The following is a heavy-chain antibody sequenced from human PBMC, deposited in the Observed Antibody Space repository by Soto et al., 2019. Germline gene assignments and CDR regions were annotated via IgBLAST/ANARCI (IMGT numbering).Heavy chain of an antibody. CDR2: IYYSGST. V-gene: IGHV4-59*01. J-gene: IGHJ4*02. CDR3: ARDLGYCSGGSCYMDY. CDR1: GGSISNYY. Sequence: SETLSLTCTVSGGSISNYYWSWIRQPPGKGLEWIGYIYYSGSTNYNPSLKSRVTISVDTAKNQFSLKLSSVTAADTAVYYCARDLGYCSGGSCYMDYWGQGTLVTVS. D-gene: IGHD2-15*01.